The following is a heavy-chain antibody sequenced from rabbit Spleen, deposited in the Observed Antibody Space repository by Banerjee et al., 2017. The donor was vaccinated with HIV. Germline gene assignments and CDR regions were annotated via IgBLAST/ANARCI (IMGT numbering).Heavy chain of an antibody. V-gene: IGHV1S45*01. Sequence: LEESGGGLVKPGGTLTLTCTVSGFSFSSNWICWVRQAPGKGLEWIACIDTSDGDTDYANWPKGRFTISKTSSTTVTLQMTSLTAADTATYFCARASYSYDYDFVIYPTYFALWGPGTLVTVS. D-gene: IGHD6-1*01. CDR2: IDTSDGDT. J-gene: IGHJ4*01. CDR1: GFSFSSNW. CDR3: ARASYSYDYDFVIYPTYFAL.